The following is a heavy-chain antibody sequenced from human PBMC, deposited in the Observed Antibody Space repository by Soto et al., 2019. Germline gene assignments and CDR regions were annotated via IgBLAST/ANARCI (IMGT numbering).Heavy chain of an antibody. CDR1: GFTFSSYA. J-gene: IGHJ3*02. CDR2: ISSNGGST. D-gene: IGHD2-2*01. V-gene: IGHV3-64*01. CDR3: ATTQRIVVPAAIYAFDI. Sequence: GGSLRLSCAASGFTFSSYAMHWVRQAPGKGLEYVSAISSNGGSTYYANSVKGRFTISRDNSKNTLYLQMGSLRAEDMAVYYCATTQRIVVPAAIYAFDIWGQGTMVTVSS.